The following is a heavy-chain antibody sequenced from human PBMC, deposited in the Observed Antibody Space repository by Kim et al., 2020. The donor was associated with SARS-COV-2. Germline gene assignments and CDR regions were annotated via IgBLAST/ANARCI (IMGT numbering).Heavy chain of an antibody. V-gene: IGHV3-30-3*01. D-gene: IGHD1-26*01. Sequence: GGSLRLSCAASGFTFSSYAMHWVRQAPGKGLEWVAVISYDGSNKYYADSVKGRFTISRDNSKNTLYLQMNSLRAEDTAVYYCARDPTVGATNGLSVGLVDYWGQGTLVTVSS. J-gene: IGHJ4*02. CDR2: ISYDGSNK. CDR3: ARDPTVGATNGLSVGLVDY. CDR1: GFTFSSYA.